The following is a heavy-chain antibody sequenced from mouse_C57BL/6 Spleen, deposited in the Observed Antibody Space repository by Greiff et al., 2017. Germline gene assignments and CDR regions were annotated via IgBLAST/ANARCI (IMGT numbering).Heavy chain of an antibody. CDR3: TTGTVVATRAWFAY. Sequence: EVQLVESGAELVRPGASVKLSCTASGFNIKDDYMHWVKQRPEQGLEWIGWIDPENGDTEYASKFQGKATITADTSSNTAYLQLSSLTSEDTAVYYCTTGTVVATRAWFAYWGQGTLVTVSA. D-gene: IGHD1-1*01. V-gene: IGHV14-4*01. CDR2: IDPENGDT. CDR1: GFNIKDDY. J-gene: IGHJ3*01.